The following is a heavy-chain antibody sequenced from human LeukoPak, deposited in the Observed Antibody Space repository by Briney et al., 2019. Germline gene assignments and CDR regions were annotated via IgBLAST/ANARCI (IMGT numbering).Heavy chain of an antibody. CDR1: GYTFTGYY. D-gene: IGHD4-17*01. CDR2: IIPILGIA. Sequence: SVKVTCEASGYTFTGYYMHWMRQPPGQGLEWMGGIIPILGIANYAQKFRGRVTITADKSTSTAYMELSSLRSEDTAVYYCARDTPPTVTTKLDYWGQGTLVTVSS. CDR3: ARDTPPTVTTKLDY. J-gene: IGHJ4*02. V-gene: IGHV1-69*10.